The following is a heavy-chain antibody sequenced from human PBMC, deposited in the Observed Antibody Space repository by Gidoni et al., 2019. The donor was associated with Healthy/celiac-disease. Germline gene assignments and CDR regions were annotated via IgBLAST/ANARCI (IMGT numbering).Heavy chain of an antibody. CDR2: IYSGGST. CDR1: GFTVRSNY. J-gene: IGHJ6*03. V-gene: IGHV3-53*01. D-gene: IGHD6-13*01. CDR3: ARVRQQLSPYYYYYMDV. Sequence: EVQLVESGGGLIQPGGSLRLSCAASGFTVRSNYMSWVRQAPGKGLEWVSVIYSGGSTYYADSVKGRFTISRDNSKNTLYLQMNSLRAEDTAVYYCARVRQQLSPYYYYYMDVWGKGTTVTVSS.